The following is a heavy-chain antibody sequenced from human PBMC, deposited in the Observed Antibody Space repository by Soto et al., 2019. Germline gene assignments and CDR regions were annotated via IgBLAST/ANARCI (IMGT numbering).Heavy chain of an antibody. Sequence: SETLSLTCTVSGGSISSYYWNWIRQPPGKGLEWIGNISYSGSTNYNPSLKSRVTMSVDTSKNQFSLKLSSVTAADTAVYYCARDGYCSGGTCYPTKFDYWGQGTLVTSPQ. V-gene: IGHV4-59*01. CDR3: ARDGYCSGGTCYPTKFDY. CDR2: ISYSGST. D-gene: IGHD2-15*01. CDR1: GGSISSYY. J-gene: IGHJ4*02.